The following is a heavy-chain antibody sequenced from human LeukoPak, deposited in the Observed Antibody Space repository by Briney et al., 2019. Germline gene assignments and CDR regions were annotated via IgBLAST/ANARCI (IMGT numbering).Heavy chain of an antibody. CDR2: IYYSGST. CDR3: AREVSYVSRRLDI. D-gene: IGHD5/OR15-5a*01. V-gene: IGHV4-61*01. J-gene: IGHJ4*02. Sequence: PSETLSLTCTVSGGSISSGSYYWSWIRQPPGKGLEWIGHIYYSGSTDYNPSLKSRVTMSVDTSKNQFSLRLRSVTAADTAVYYCAREVSYVSRRLDIWGQGTLVTVSS. CDR1: GGSISSGSYY.